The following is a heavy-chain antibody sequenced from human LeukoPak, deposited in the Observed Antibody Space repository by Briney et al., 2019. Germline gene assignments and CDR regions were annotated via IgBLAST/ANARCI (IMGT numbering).Heavy chain of an antibody. Sequence: SETLSLTCAVYGGSFSGYYWSWIRQPPGKGLEWIGEINHSGSTNYNPSLKSRVTISVDTSKNQFSLKLSSVTAADTAVYYCARSVWYSSSSPWFDPWGQGTLVTVSS. CDR2: INHSGST. V-gene: IGHV4-34*01. D-gene: IGHD6-6*01. J-gene: IGHJ5*02. CDR1: GGSFSGYY. CDR3: ARSVWYSSSSPWFDP.